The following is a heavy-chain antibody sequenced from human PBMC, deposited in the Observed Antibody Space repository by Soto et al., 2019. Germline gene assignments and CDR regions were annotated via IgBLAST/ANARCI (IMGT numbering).Heavy chain of an antibody. V-gene: IGHV5-51*01. CDR3: ARQRVYSSSWYYFDY. CDR1: GYSFTSYW. Sequence: PGESLKISCKGSGYSFTSYWIGWVRQMPGKGLEWMGIIYPGDSDTRYSPSFQGQVTISADKSISTAYLQWSSLKASDTAMYYCARQRVYSSSWYYFDYWGQGTLVTVSS. CDR2: IYPGDSDT. D-gene: IGHD6-13*01. J-gene: IGHJ4*02.